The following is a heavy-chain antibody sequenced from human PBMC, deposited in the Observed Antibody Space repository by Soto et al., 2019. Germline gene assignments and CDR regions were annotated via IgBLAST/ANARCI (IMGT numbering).Heavy chain of an antibody. CDR1: GGTFSSYA. J-gene: IGHJ4*02. Sequence: SVKVSCKASGGTFSSYAISWVRQAPGQGLEWMGGIIPIFGTANYAQKFQGRVTITADESTSTAYMELSSLRSEDTAVYYCATFRGRYYDSSGYYNRVGYFDYWGQGTLVTVSS. CDR2: IIPIFGTA. D-gene: IGHD3-22*01. CDR3: ATFRGRYYDSSGYYNRVGYFDY. V-gene: IGHV1-69*13.